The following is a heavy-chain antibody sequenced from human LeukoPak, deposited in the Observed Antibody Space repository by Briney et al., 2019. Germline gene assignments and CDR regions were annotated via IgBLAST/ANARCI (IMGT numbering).Heavy chain of an antibody. J-gene: IGHJ3*02. CDR2: IYPGDSDT. CDR3: ARSRDGGFDI. V-gene: IGHV5-51*01. CDR1: GYSFTSYW. D-gene: IGHD2-15*01. Sequence: GESLKISCKGSGYSFTSYWIGWVRQLPGKGLEWMGIIYPGDSDTKYSPSFQGQVTISADKSNSTSYLKWSRLEAAATAKYCCARSRDGGFDIWGQGTMVTVSS.